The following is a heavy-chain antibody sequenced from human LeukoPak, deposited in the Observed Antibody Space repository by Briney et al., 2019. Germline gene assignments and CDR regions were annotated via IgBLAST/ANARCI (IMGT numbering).Heavy chain of an antibody. J-gene: IGHJ3*02. CDR1: GFTFSDYY. CDR3: ARDWARARGAFDI. CDR2: ISSSSSDI. V-gene: IGHV3-21*01. Sequence: GGSLRLSCAASGFTFSDYYMNWVRQAPGKGLEWVSSISSSSSDIYYADSVKGRFTISRDNAKNPLYLQMSSLRAEDTAVYYCARDWARARGAFDIWGQGTMVTVSS. D-gene: IGHD1-26*01.